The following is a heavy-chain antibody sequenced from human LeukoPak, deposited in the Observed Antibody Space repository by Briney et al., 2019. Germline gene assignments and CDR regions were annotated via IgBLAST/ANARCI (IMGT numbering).Heavy chain of an antibody. Sequence: GGSLRLSCAASGFTFSSFWMHWVRQAPGKGLVWVSRINTDGSSTSYADSVKGRFTISRDNSKNTLYLQMNSLRAEDTAVYYCAKDLISSNAFDIWGQGTMVTVSS. J-gene: IGHJ3*02. V-gene: IGHV3-74*01. CDR2: INTDGSST. D-gene: IGHD2-8*01. CDR1: GFTFSSFW. CDR3: AKDLISSNAFDI.